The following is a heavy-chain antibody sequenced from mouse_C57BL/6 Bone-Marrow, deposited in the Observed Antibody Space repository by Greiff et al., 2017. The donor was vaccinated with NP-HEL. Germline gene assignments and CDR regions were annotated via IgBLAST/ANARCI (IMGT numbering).Heavy chain of an antibody. V-gene: IGHV5-6*01. J-gene: IGHJ2*01. CDR2: ISSGGSYT. CDR3: ARHGSWGNYSLCDY. Sequence: EVNLVESGGDLVKPGGSLKLSCAASGFTFSSYGMSWVRQTPDKRLEWVATISSGGSYTYYPDSVKGRFTISRDNAKNTLYLQISSLKSEDTAMYYCARHGSWGNYSLCDYWGQGTTLTVSS. D-gene: IGHD2-1*01. CDR1: GFTFSSYG.